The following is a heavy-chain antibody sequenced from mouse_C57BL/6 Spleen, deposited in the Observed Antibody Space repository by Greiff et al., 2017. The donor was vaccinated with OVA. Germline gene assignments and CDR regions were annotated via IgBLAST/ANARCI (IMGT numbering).Heavy chain of an antibody. CDR3: ARDERYGSSYEGWYFDV. V-gene: IGHV1-42*01. Sequence: EVQLQQSGPELVKPGASVKISCKASGYSFTGYYMNWVKQSPEKSLEWIGEINPSTGGTTYNQKFKAKATLTVDKSSSTAYMQLKSLTSEDSAVYYCARDERYGSSYEGWYFDVWGTGTTVTVSS. CDR1: GYSFTGYY. D-gene: IGHD1-1*01. CDR2: INPSTGGT. J-gene: IGHJ1*03.